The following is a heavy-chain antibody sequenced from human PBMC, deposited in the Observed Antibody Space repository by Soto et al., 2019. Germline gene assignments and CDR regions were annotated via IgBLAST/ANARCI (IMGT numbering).Heavy chain of an antibody. D-gene: IGHD3-10*02. CDR2: INHSGST. CDR1: GGSFSGYY. CDR3: ARRVFS. J-gene: IGHJ4*02. V-gene: IGHV4-34*09. Sequence: PSETLSLTCAVYGGSFSGYYWSWIRQPPGKGLEWIGEINHSGSTNYNPSLKSRVTISVDTSKNQFSLKLSSVTAAGTAVYYCARRVFSRGRGTLVTVSS.